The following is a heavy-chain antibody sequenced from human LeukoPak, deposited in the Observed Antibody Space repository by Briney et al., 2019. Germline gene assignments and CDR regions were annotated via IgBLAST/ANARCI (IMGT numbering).Heavy chain of an antibody. J-gene: IGHJ5*02. V-gene: IGHV1-2*04. CDR2: INPNSGGT. CDR1: GYTFTGYY. D-gene: IGHD6-13*01. Sequence: ASVKVSCKASGYTFTGYYLHWVRQAPGQGLEWMGWINPNSGGTNYAQKFQGWVTVTRDTSISTAYMELSRLRSDDTAVYCCAREDSWENWFDPWGQGTLVTVSS. CDR3: AREDSWENWFDP.